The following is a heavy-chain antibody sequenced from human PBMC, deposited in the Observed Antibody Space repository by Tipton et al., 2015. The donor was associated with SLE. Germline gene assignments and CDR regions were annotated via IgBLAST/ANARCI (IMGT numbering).Heavy chain of an antibody. V-gene: IGHV4-39*07. CDR1: GGSISSTYYY. J-gene: IGHJ5*02. D-gene: IGHD6-13*01. CDR2: IYYTGTT. CDR3: ARLADGNRNWFDP. Sequence: GLVKPSETLSLTCTVSGGSISSTYYYWGWIRQPPGKGLEWIGNIYYTGTTSHNPSLKSRVTISIATSTNQFSLKVKSVTAADTAVYYCARLADGNRNWFDPWGQGTLVTVSS.